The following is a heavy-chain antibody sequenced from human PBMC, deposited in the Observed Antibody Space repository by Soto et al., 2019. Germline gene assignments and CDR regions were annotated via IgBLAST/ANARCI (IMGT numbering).Heavy chain of an antibody. CDR3: ARRASGYCTNGVCNLFDP. Sequence: QLQLQESGPGLVKPSETLSLTCTVSGGSISSSSYYWGWIRQPPGKGLEWIGSIYYSGSTYYNPSLKSRVTISVDTSKNQFSLKLSSVTAADTAVYYCARRASGYCTNGVCNLFDPWGQGTLVTVSS. CDR1: GGSISSSSYY. CDR2: IYYSGST. J-gene: IGHJ5*02. V-gene: IGHV4-39*01. D-gene: IGHD2-8*01.